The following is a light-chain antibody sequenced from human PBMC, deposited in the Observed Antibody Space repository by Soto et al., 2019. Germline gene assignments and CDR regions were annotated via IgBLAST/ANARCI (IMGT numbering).Light chain of an antibody. Sequence: QTVVTQEPSLTVSPGGTVTLTCDSSTGVVTSGHYPHWFQQKPGRAPRTLMYDISNRHSWTPARFSGSLLGGKAALTLSGAQPEDEAEYYCLLYDGGPWVFGGGTQLTVL. CDR1: TGVVTSGHY. V-gene: IGLV7-46*01. CDR2: DIS. J-gene: IGLJ3*02. CDR3: LLYDGGPWV.